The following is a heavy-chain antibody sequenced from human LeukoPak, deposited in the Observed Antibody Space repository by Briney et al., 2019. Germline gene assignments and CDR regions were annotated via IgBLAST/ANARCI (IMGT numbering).Heavy chain of an antibody. CDR2: INHSGST. V-gene: IGHV4-34*01. J-gene: IGHJ4*02. Sequence: SETLSLTCTVSGGSISSYYWSWIRQPPGKGLEWIGEINHSGSTNYNPSLKSRVTISVDTSKNQVSLRLSSVTAADTAVYYCARLRSAYCAGDCYSRHHQFDYWGQGTLVTVSS. CDR1: GGSISSYY. D-gene: IGHD2-21*02. CDR3: ARLRSAYCAGDCYSRHHQFDY.